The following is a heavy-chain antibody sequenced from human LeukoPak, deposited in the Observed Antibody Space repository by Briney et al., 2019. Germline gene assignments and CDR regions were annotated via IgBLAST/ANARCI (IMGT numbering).Heavy chain of an antibody. J-gene: IGHJ6*02. CDR2: IHYSGQS. CDR1: GGSISGHY. V-gene: IGHV4-59*11. D-gene: IGHD3-16*01. CDR3: ARFGVDYDMDV. Sequence: PSETLSLTCTVSGGSISGHYWTWVRQPPGEGVEGIGQIHYSGQSDYNPSLRRRITISVDTSKNQMSLKVTSVTAADTAVYYCARFGVDYDMDVWGQGTTVTVS.